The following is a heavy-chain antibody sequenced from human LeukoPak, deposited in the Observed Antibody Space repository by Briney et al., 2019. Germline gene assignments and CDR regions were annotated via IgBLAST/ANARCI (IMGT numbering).Heavy chain of an antibody. CDR3: ARHSGSSVYNWFDP. D-gene: IGHD6-6*01. CDR1: GYTFTSYW. Sequence: GESLKISCKGSGYTFTSYWIAWVRQMPGKGLEWMGIIYPGDSDTRYSPSFQGQVTISADKSISTAYLQWSSLRASDTAMYYCARHSGSSVYNWFDPWGQGTLVTVSS. J-gene: IGHJ5*02. V-gene: IGHV5-51*01. CDR2: IYPGDSDT.